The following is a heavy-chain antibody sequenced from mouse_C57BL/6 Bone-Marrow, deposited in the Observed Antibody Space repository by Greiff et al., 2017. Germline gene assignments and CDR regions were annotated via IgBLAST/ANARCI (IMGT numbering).Heavy chain of an antibody. CDR1: GYTFTDYY. CDR3: ARWGLGYDYYFDY. Sequence: EVMLVESGPVLVKPGASVKMSCKASGYTFTDYYMNWVKQSHGKSLEWIGVINPYNGGTSYNQKFKGKATLTVDKSSSTAYMELNSLTSEDSAVXYCARWGLGYDYYFDYWGQGTTLTVSS. D-gene: IGHD2-4*01. V-gene: IGHV1-19*01. J-gene: IGHJ2*01. CDR2: INPYNGGT.